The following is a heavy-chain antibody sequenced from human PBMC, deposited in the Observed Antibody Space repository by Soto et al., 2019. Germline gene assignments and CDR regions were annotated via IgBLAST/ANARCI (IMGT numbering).Heavy chain of an antibody. V-gene: IGHV3-30-3*01. CDR2: ISYDGSNK. CDR1: GFTFSSYA. D-gene: IGHD3-16*01. CDR3: ARVGGLLFYYYGMDV. J-gene: IGHJ6*02. Sequence: QVQLVESGGGVVQPGRSLRLSCAASGFTFSSYAMHWVRQAPGKGLEWVAVISYDGSNKYYADSVKGRFTISRDNSKNTLYLLMNSLGAEDTAVYYCARVGGLLFYYYGMDVWGQGTTVTVSS.